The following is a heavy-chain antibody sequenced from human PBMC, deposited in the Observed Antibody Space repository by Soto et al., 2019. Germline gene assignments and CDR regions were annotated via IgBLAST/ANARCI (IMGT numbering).Heavy chain of an antibody. V-gene: IGHV3-23*01. CDR2: ISGSGGST. J-gene: IGHJ6*02. Sequence: GGSLRLSCAASGFTFSSYAMSWVRQAPGKGLEWVSAISGSGGSTYYADSVKGRFTISRDNSKNTLYLQMNSLRAEDTAVYYCAKPLVYCGGDCYRRGYYYYYGMDVWGQGTTVTVSS. CDR3: AKPLVYCGGDCYRRGYYYYYGMDV. D-gene: IGHD2-21*02. CDR1: GFTFSSYA.